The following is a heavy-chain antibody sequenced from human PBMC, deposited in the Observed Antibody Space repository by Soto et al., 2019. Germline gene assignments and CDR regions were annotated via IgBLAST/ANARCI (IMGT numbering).Heavy chain of an antibody. J-gene: IGHJ6*02. V-gene: IGHV1-58*01. Sequence: EASVKVSCKASGFTFMSSAVQWVRQARGQRLEWIGWIVVGSGNTDYAQKFQERVTITRDMSTSTAYMELSSLRSEDTAVYYCAARTGSDYYGMDVWGQGTTVTVSS. CDR3: AARTGSDYYGMDV. CDR2: IVVGSGNT. CDR1: GFTFMSSA. D-gene: IGHD1-1*01.